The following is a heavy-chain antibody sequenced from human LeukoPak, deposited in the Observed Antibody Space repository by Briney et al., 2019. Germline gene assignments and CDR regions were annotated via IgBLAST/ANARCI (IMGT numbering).Heavy chain of an antibody. D-gene: IGHD2-2*01. J-gene: IGHJ4*02. CDR1: GYTFTSYG. CDR2: ISAYNGNT. Sequence: ASVKVSCKASGYTFTSYGISWVRQAPGQGLEWMGWISAYNGNTKYAKKFQGRVTMTIDTFTSTGYMELTSLGSDDTAVYYCANGSTVCNSTSCSHFDYWGQGTLVTVSS. V-gene: IGHV1-18*01. CDR3: ANGSTVCNSTSCSHFDY.